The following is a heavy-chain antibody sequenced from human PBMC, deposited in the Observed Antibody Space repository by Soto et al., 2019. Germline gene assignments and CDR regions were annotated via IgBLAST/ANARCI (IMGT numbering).Heavy chain of an antibody. CDR1: GFTFSSYG. V-gene: IGHV3-33*01. CDR2: IWYDGSNK. CDR3: ARDPAEGFYSSGRRDAFDI. Sequence: GGSLRLSCAASGFTFSSYGMHWVRQAPGKGLEWVAVIWYDGSNKYYADSVKGRFTISRDNSKNTLYLQMNSLRAEDTAVYYCARDPAEGFYSSGRRDAFDIWGQGTMVTVSS. D-gene: IGHD6-19*01. J-gene: IGHJ3*02.